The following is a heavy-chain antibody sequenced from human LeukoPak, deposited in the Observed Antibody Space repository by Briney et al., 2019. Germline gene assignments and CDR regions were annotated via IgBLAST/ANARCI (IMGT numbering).Heavy chain of an antibody. CDR2: ISSAGTT. V-gene: IGHV3-66*01. CDR3: ARDLEAANTYYFDY. Sequence: GGSLRLSCAASGFTFSTYFMHWVRQAPGKGLEWVSIISSAGTTYYADSVKGRFTISRDNSKNTVYLQVNSLRDEDTAVYYCARDLEAANTYYFDYWGQGTMVTVSS. D-gene: IGHD6-13*01. J-gene: IGHJ4*02. CDR1: GFTFSTYF.